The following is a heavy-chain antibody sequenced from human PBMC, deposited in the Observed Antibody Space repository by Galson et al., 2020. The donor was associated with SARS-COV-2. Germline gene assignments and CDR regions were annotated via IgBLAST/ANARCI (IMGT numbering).Heavy chain of an antibody. CDR2: IYYSGNT. Sequence: SETLSPTCTVSGGSISSYYWSWFRQPPGKGLEWFGYIYYSGNTNYNPSLKSRVTTSVDTSKNQLPLELNSVTPADTAVYYCARAPVGRNWFDPWGQGTLVTVSS. J-gene: IGHJ5*02. CDR3: ARAPVGRNWFDP. CDR1: GGSISSYY. V-gene: IGHV4-59*13. D-gene: IGHD1-26*01.